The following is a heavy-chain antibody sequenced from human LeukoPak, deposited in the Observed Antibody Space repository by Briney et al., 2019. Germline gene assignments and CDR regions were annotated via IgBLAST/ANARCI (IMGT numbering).Heavy chain of an antibody. Sequence: GGSLRLSCAASGFTFSSYSMNWVRQAPGKGLEWVSYISSSSSTIYYADSVKGRFTISRDNAKKSLYLQMNRLRAEDTAVYYCARQHAYSNYWWFDPWGQGTLVTVPS. CDR2: ISSSSSTI. D-gene: IGHD4-11*01. CDR1: GFTFSSYS. V-gene: IGHV3-48*01. CDR3: ARQHAYSNYWWFDP. J-gene: IGHJ5*02.